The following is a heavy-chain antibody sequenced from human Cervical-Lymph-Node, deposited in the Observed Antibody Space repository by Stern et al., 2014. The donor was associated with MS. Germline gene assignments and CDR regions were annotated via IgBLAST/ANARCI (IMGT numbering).Heavy chain of an antibody. CDR1: GFIFSNFA. CDR3: AKEDGGFSQIDF. Sequence: EVQLVESGGGLVQPGGSLRLSCGASGFIFSNFAMHWIRQTPGKGLEFVSTISIDGGETYYTNSVKGRLTVSRDNSKNTLYLQMGSLRTEDTAIYFCAKEDGGFSQIDFWGQGTLVTVSS. CDR2: ISIDGGET. V-gene: IGHV3-64*01. J-gene: IGHJ4*02. D-gene: IGHD2-15*01.